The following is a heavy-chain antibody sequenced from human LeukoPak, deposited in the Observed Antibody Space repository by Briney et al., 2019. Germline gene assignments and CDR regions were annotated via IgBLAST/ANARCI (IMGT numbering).Heavy chain of an antibody. V-gene: IGHV4-59*01. Sequence: SETLSLTCTVSGGSISSYYWSWIRQPPGKGLEWIGYIYYSGSTNYNPSLKSRVTISVDTSKNQFSLKLSSVTAADTAVYYCASIWGYCSSTSCEDWFDPWGQGTLVTVSS. D-gene: IGHD2-2*01. CDR3: ASIWGYCSSTSCEDWFDP. J-gene: IGHJ5*02. CDR2: IYYSGST. CDR1: GGSISSYY.